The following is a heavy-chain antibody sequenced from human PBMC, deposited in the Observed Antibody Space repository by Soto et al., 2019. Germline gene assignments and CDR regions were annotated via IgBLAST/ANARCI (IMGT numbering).Heavy chain of an antibody. J-gene: IGHJ4*02. V-gene: IGHV3-11*04. CDR1: GFTFSDYY. Sequence: GGSLRLSCAASGFTFSDYYMSWIRQAPGKGLEWVSYISSSDTIISYADSVKGRFTISRDNAKNSLYLQMNSLRDEDTAVYYCARDGLNYYDSSGYYWANYFDYWGQGTLVTVSS. CDR3: ARDGLNYYDSSGYYWANYFDY. CDR2: ISSSDTII. D-gene: IGHD3-22*01.